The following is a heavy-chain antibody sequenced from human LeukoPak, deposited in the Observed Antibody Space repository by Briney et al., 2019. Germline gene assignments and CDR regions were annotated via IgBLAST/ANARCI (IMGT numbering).Heavy chain of an antibody. Sequence: SETLSLTCAVYGGSFSGYYWSWIRQPPGKGLEWIGEINHSGSTNYNPSLKSRVNISVDTSKNQFSLKLSSVTAADTAVYYCARGSGFDYWGQGTLVTVSS. CDR3: ARGSGFDY. V-gene: IGHV4-34*01. J-gene: IGHJ4*02. CDR2: INHSGST. CDR1: GGSFSGYY.